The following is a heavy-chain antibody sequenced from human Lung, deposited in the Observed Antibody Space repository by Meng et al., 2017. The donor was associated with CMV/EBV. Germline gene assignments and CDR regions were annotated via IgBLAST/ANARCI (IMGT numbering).Heavy chain of an antibody. Sequence: ASXXVSXKASGYTFTDYRMHWVRQAPGQGLEWMGWISPNNGATNYAQKFQGRVTMTRDTSINTAYMELNRLTYDDTAVYYCASKMYYDFWSAYRGTEGVDPFNIWXQGPLVTVSS. CDR2: ISPNNGAT. CDR1: GYTFTDYR. V-gene: IGHV1-2*02. CDR3: ASKMYYDFWSAYRGTEGVDPFNI. J-gene: IGHJ3*02. D-gene: IGHD3-3*01.